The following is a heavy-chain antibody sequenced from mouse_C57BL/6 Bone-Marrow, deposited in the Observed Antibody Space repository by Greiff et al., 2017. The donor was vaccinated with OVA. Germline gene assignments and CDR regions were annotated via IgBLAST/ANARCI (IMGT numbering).Heavy chain of an antibody. D-gene: IGHD2-4*01. CDR3: VDDYDWAWFAY. CDR1: GYTFTDYY. V-gene: IGHV1-19*01. CDR2: INPYNGGT. J-gene: IGHJ3*01. Sequence: EVQLQQSGPVLVKPGASVKMSCKASGYTFTDYYMHWVKQSHGKSLEWIGVINPYNGGTSYNQKFKGKATLTVDKSSSTAYMELNSLTSEDSAVYYCVDDYDWAWFAYWGQGTLVTVSA.